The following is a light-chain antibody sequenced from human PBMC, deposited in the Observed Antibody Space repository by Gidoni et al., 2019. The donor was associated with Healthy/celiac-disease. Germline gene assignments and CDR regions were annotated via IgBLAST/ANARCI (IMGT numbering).Light chain of an antibody. CDR1: QLVSSN. CDR2: GAS. V-gene: IGKV3-15*01. Sequence: EIVMTQSPATLSGSPGERATLTCRASQLVSSNLAWYQQKPGQAPRLLIYGASTRATGIPARFSGSGSGTEFTLTISSLQSEDFAVYYCQQYNNWPRTFGQGTKVEIK. CDR3: QQYNNWPRT. J-gene: IGKJ1*01.